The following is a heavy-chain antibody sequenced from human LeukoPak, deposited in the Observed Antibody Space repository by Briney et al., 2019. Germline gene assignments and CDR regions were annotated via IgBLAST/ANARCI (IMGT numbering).Heavy chain of an antibody. Sequence: ASVKVSCKASGYTFTSYGISWVRQAPGQGLEWMGWISAYNGNTNYAQKFQGRVTITADESTSTAYMELSSLRSEDTAVYYCARGLTTSGSYRDYWGQGTLITVSS. CDR2: ISAYNGNT. D-gene: IGHD1-26*01. J-gene: IGHJ4*02. CDR1: GYTFTSYG. CDR3: ARGLTTSGSYRDY. V-gene: IGHV1-18*01.